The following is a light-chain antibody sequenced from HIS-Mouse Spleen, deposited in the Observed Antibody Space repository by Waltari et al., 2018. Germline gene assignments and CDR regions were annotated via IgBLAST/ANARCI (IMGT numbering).Light chain of an antibody. V-gene: IGKV2-28*01. CDR2: LGS. J-gene: IGKJ1*01. Sequence: DIVMTQSPLSLPVTPGEPASISCRSSQSLLHSNGYNYLDWYLQKPGQSPQLLIYLGSNRASGVPDRFSGSRSGTDFTLKISRVEAEDVGVYYCMQALQTPWMFGQGTKVEIK. CDR1: QSLLHSNGYNY. CDR3: MQALQTPWM.